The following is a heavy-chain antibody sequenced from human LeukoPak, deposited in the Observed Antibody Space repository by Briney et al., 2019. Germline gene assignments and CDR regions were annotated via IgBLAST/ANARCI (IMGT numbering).Heavy chain of an antibody. V-gene: IGHV3-23*01. CDR3: AKDRGGWDNNWFDP. D-gene: IGHD6-19*01. CDR2: IRGSCGCT. Sequence: PGGSLRLSCAASGFTFSSYAMSWVRQARAKGLELVSSIRGSCGCTYYADSVKGGFTISSDNSKNTLYLQMPSLRAEDTAVYYCAKDRGGWDNNWFDPWGQGTLVTVSS. CDR1: GFTFSSYA. J-gene: IGHJ5*02.